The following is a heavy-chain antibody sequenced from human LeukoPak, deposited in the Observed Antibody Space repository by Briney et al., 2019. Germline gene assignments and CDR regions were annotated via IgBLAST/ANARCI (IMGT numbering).Heavy chain of an antibody. CDR1: GFTFISFG. CDR3: ARDKIQLWLRFLDY. J-gene: IGHJ4*02. V-gene: IGHV3-48*03. Sequence: QPGGSLRLSCAASGFTFISFGMNWVRQAPGKGLEWVSYISSSGSTIYYADSVKGRFTISRDNAKNSLYLQMNSLRAEDTAVYYCARDKIQLWLRFLDYWGQGTLVTVSS. D-gene: IGHD5-18*01. CDR2: ISSSGSTI.